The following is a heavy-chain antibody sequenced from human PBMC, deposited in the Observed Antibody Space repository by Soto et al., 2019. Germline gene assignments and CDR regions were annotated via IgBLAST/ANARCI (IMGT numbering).Heavy chain of an antibody. Sequence: PGGSLRLSCAASGFTFSIYAMSWVRQAPGKGLEWVSGIGGDGDDTNYADSVKGRFVISRDNSKSTLSLHMNGLRVEDTAVYYCAKEVAVQRWLQLNPPLCYWGQGT. V-gene: IGHV3-23*01. CDR2: IGGDGDDT. D-gene: IGHD5-12*01. CDR1: GFTFSIYA. CDR3: AKEVAVQRWLQLNPPLCY. J-gene: IGHJ4*02.